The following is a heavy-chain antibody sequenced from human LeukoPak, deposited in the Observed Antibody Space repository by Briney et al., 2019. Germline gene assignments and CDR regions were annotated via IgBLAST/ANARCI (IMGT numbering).Heavy chain of an antibody. CDR2: ISYDGSNK. V-gene: IGHV3-30*18. D-gene: IGHD4-23*01. Sequence: PGGSLRLSCAASGFTFSSYGMHWVRQAPGKGLEWVAVISYDGSNKYHADSVKGRFTISRDNSKNTLYLQMNSLRAEDTAVYYCAKLLTTVEDDAFDIWGQGTMVTVSS. CDR3: AKLLTTVEDDAFDI. J-gene: IGHJ3*02. CDR1: GFTFSSYG.